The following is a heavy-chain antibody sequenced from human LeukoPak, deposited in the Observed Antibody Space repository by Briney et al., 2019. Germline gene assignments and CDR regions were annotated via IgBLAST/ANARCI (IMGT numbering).Heavy chain of an antibody. J-gene: IGHJ4*02. V-gene: IGHV3-13*01. CDR3: AGGRGQIINY. CDR1: GFTFDRYD. Sequence: PRGSLRLSCAASGFTFDRYDMHWVRQATGKGPEWVSAIGNAAETYYPGSVKGRFTISRENAKNSLYLQMNALRAGDTAVYFCAGGRGQIINYWGQGTLVTVSS. CDR2: IGNAAET.